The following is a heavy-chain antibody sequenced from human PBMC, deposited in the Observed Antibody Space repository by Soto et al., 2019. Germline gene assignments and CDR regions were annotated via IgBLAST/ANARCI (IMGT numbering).Heavy chain of an antibody. Sequence: ASVKVSCKASGYTFTSYGIHWVRQAPGQRLEWTGWINAGNGNTKYSEKFQGRVTITRDTSASTAYLELSSLRSEDTAVYYCARDPNDGSAYYYAYWGQGTLVTVS. D-gene: IGHD3-22*01. V-gene: IGHV1-3*01. CDR1: GYTFTSYG. J-gene: IGHJ4*02. CDR3: ARDPNDGSAYYYAY. CDR2: INAGNGNT.